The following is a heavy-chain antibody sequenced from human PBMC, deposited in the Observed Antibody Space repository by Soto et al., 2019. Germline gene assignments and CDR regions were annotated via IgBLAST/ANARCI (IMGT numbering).Heavy chain of an antibody. V-gene: IGHV4-4*07. CDR1: NDSFTSYY. CDR3: ARDAKFSLSWYYYQGIDV. Sequence: QVSLQESGPGLVRSSETLSLTCTVSNDSFTSYYWSWIRQSAGRGLEWIGRVHVTGNIHYNPSLRSRVTMSSESSSSQFFLRLTSVTAADTAVYYCARDAKFSLSWYYYQGIDVWGPGTTVTVTS. D-gene: IGHD2-8*01. CDR2: VHVTGNI. J-gene: IGHJ6*02.